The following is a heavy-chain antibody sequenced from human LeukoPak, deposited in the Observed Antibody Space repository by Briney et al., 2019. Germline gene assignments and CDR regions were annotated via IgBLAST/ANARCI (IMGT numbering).Heavy chain of an antibody. CDR1: GFTFSSYA. J-gene: IGHJ4*02. Sequence: GGSLRLSCAASGFTFSSYAMHWVRQAPGKGLEWVTLISYDGSNKYYADSVKGRFTISRDNSKNTLYLQMNSLRAEDTAVYYCAKDPPRFGELLYGYFDYWGQGTLVTVSS. CDR3: AKDPPRFGELLYGYFDY. CDR2: ISYDGSNK. D-gene: IGHD3-10*01. V-gene: IGHV3-30*04.